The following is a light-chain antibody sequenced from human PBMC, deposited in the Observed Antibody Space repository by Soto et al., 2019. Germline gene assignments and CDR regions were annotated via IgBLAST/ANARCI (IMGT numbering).Light chain of an antibody. J-gene: IGLJ1*01. V-gene: IGLV1-44*01. CDR2: SNN. CDR1: SSNIGANT. CDR3: QSYDSSLSGYV. Sequence: QSVLAQTPSASGTPGQRVTISCSGGSSNIGANTVNWYQHVPGTAPTLVIYSNNQRPSGVPDRFSGSKSGTSASLAITGLQAEDEAEYYCQSYDSSLSGYVFGIGTKVTVL.